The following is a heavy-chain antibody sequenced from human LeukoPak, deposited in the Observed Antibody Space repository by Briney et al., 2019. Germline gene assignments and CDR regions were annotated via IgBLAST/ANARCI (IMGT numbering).Heavy chain of an antibody. Sequence: PGGSPRLSCAASGFTFTSYSMIWVRQAPGKGLKWVSTSGTNTYYADSVKGRFTISRDNSKNTLFLQMNSLRAEDTAVYHCARDKWLAYWGQGTLVTVSS. CDR2: SGTNT. CDR1: GFTFTSYS. D-gene: IGHD6-19*01. J-gene: IGHJ4*02. V-gene: IGHV3-23*01. CDR3: ARDKWLAY.